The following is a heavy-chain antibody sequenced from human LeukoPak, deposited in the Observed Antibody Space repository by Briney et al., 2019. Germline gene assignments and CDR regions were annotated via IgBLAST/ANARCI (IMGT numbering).Heavy chain of an antibody. Sequence: GGSLRLSCAASGFAFSDYYMSWIRQAPGKGLEWVSYISSSGSTIYYADSVKGRFTISRDNAKNSLYLQMNSLRAEDTAVYYCAREYYDSSGYWSDYWGQGTLVTVSS. V-gene: IGHV3-11*01. J-gene: IGHJ4*02. CDR3: AREYYDSSGYWSDY. D-gene: IGHD3-22*01. CDR2: ISSSGSTI. CDR1: GFAFSDYY.